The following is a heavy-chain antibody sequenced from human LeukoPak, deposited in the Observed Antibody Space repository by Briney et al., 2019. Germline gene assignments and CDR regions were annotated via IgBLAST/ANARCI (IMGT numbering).Heavy chain of an antibody. CDR2: IYSSGST. CDR1: GVSISGYY. V-gene: IGHV4-59*01. D-gene: IGHD2-15*01. J-gene: IGHJ5*02. CDR3: ARDDVSAQGGGFDP. Sequence: SETLSLTCTVSGVSISGYYWNWIRQPPGKGLEWIGYIYSSGSTNYNPSLKSRVTISVDTSKSQFSLKLSSVTAADTAVYYCARDDVSAQGGGFDPWGQGILVTVSS.